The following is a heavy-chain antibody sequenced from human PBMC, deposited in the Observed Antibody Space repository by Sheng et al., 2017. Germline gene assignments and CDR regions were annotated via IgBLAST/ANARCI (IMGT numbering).Heavy chain of an antibody. D-gene: IGHD1-20*01. V-gene: IGHV3-20*04. J-gene: IGHJ4*02. Sequence: EVQLVESGGSVVQPGGTLRLSCAASGFTFDDYGMHWVRQVPGKGLEWVSFINWDGSNTYYGDSVKGRFTISRDNAKNSLYLQMNSLRAEDTAVYYCARVGFPYNAGWYVAYWGQATLVTVSS. CDR2: INWDGSNT. CDR1: GFTFDDYG. CDR3: ARVGFPYNAGWYVAY.